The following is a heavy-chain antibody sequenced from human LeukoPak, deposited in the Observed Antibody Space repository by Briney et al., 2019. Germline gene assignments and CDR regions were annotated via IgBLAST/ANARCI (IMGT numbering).Heavy chain of an antibody. CDR3: AKDREQWLVSFRNLPDY. Sequence: PGGSLRLSCAASGFTFSSYAMSWVRQAPGKGLEWVSATSGSGGSTYYADSVKGRFTISRDNSKNTLYLQMNSLRAEDTAVYYCAKDREQWLVSFRNLPDYWGQGTLVTVSS. D-gene: IGHD6-19*01. CDR2: TSGSGGST. V-gene: IGHV3-23*01. J-gene: IGHJ4*02. CDR1: GFTFSSYA.